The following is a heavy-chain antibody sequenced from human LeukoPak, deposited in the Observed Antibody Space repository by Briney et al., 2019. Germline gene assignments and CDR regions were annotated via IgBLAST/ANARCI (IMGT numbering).Heavy chain of an antibody. CDR1: GGSISSYY. D-gene: IGHD3-22*01. J-gene: IGHJ5*02. Sequence: SETLSLTCTVSGGSISSYYWSWIRQPPGKGLEWIGEINHSGSTNYNPSLKSRVTISVDTSKNQFSLKLSSVTAADTAVYYCARLYYYDSSGYYGNWFDPWGQGTLVTVSS. CDR3: ARLYYYDSSGYYGNWFDP. V-gene: IGHV4-34*01. CDR2: INHSGST.